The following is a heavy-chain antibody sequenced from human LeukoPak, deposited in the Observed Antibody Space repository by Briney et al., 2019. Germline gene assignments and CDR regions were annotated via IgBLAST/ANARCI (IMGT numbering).Heavy chain of an antibody. D-gene: IGHD6-19*01. CDR2: ISGGGAGT. CDR3: AKSVAYSSGWSPYYYGMDV. V-gene: IGHV3-23*01. J-gene: IGHJ6*02. CDR1: GLSFSFYA. Sequence: GGSLRLSCAASGLSFSFYAMSWVRQAPGKGLEWVSSISGGGAGTYYADSVRGRFTISRDNSKNTLYLQMNSLRAEDTAVYYCAKSVAYSSGWSPYYYGMDVWGQGTTVTVSS.